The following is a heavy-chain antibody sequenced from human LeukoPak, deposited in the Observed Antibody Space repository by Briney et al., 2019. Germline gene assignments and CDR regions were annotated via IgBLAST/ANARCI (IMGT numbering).Heavy chain of an antibody. V-gene: IGHV3-23*01. Sequence: AGGSLRLSGAASGFTFSNYAMSWVRQAPGKGLEWVSTISGSGGSTFYADSVKGRFTISRDNSRNTLYLQMNSLRAEDTAIYYCAKDDYSYYAMDVWGRGTTVTVSS. CDR3: AKDDYSYYAMDV. CDR2: ISGSGGST. J-gene: IGHJ6*02. CDR1: GFTFSNYA.